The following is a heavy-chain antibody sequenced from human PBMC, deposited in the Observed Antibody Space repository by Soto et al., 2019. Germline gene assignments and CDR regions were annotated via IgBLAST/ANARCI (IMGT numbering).Heavy chain of an antibody. CDR2: ISAYNGNT. D-gene: IGHD6-6*01. Sequence: ASVKVSCKASGYTFTSYGISWVRQAPGQGLEWMGWISAYNGNTNYAQKLQGRVTMTTDTSTSTAYMELRSLRSDDTAVYYCAREMAGGIAARKPSYYYGMDVWGQGTTVTVSS. CDR3: AREMAGGIAARKPSYYYGMDV. V-gene: IGHV1-18*04. J-gene: IGHJ6*02. CDR1: GYTFTSYG.